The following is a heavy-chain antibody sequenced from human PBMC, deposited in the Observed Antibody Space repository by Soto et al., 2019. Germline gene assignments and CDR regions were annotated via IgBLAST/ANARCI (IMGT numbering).Heavy chain of an antibody. Sequence: QVQLQQWGAGLLKPSETLSLTCAVYGGSFSGYYWSWIRQPPGKGLEWIGEINHSGSTNYNPSLKSRVTISVDTSKYQFSLKLSSVTAADTAVYYCARDPGGGGDCPRWGQGTLVTVSS. J-gene: IGHJ4*02. V-gene: IGHV4-34*01. CDR2: INHSGST. CDR1: GGSFSGYY. CDR3: ARDPGGGGDCPR. D-gene: IGHD2-21*02.